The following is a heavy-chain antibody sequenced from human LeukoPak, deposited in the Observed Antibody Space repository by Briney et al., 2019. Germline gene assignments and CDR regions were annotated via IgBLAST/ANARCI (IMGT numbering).Heavy chain of an antibody. J-gene: IGHJ4*02. CDR3: ARVNEGTFDY. Sequence: GGSLRLSCAASGFTFSSYDMHWVRQATGEGLEWVSAIGTAGDTYYPGSVKGRFTISRENAKNSLYLQMNSLRDGDTAVYYCARVNEGTFDYWGQGTLVTVSS. D-gene: IGHD1-1*01. CDR1: GFTFSSYD. V-gene: IGHV3-13*01. CDR2: IGTAGDT.